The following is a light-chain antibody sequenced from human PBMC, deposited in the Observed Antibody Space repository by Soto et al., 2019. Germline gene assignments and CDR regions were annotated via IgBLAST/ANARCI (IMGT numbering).Light chain of an antibody. V-gene: IGKV3-15*01. CDR1: QSVSGN. J-gene: IGKJ5*01. CDR2: GAS. CDR3: QQYNNWFSIT. Sequence: EIVMTQYPATMSVSPGERATLSCRASQSVSGNLAWYQQKPGQAPRLLIYGASTRANGIPARFSGSGSGAEFTLTISSLQSEDFAVYYCQQYNNWFSITFGQGTRLEIK.